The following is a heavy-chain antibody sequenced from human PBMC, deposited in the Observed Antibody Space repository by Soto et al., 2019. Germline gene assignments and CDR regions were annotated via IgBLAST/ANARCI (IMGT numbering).Heavy chain of an antibody. CDR1: EFTFTSHS. Sequence: EVQLVESGGDLVKPGGSLRLSCAASEFTFTSHSMNWVRQAPGKGLEWVSSISSSSTYIFYADSVKVRFTSSRDNAKDSLYLQMNRLRSEDTAVYYCARSIGGPITRGFEYWGQGTVVTVSS. CDR3: ARSIGGPITRGFEY. V-gene: IGHV3-21*01. J-gene: IGHJ4*02. D-gene: IGHD1-26*01. CDR2: ISSSSTYI.